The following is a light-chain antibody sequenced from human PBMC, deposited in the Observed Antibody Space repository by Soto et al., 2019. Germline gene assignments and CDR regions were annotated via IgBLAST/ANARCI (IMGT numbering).Light chain of an antibody. Sequence: DIQMTQSPSTLSASVGDRVTITCRASQSVSNWLAWYQQKPGKAPTLLIYDVSRLETGVPSRFSGSGSGTEFTLTINRLQPEDFGTYFCQQYDTYYTFGQGTKVAIK. CDR3: QQYDTYYT. CDR1: QSVSNW. J-gene: IGKJ2*01. V-gene: IGKV1-5*01. CDR2: DVS.